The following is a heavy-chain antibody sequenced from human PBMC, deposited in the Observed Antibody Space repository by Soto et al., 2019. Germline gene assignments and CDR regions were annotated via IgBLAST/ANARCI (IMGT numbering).Heavy chain of an antibody. CDR3: AYLPCSGGSCYWFSFSGMDV. CDR1: GFSLSTSGVG. Sequence: QITLKESGPTLAKPTQTLTLTCTFSGFSLSTSGVGVAWIRQPPGKALEWLALIYWDDDKRYRPSLESRLTITKDTCKNQVVRTMTNMDSVDTATYYCAYLPCSGGSCYWFSFSGMDVWGQGTTVTVSS. J-gene: IGHJ6*02. V-gene: IGHV2-5*02. CDR2: IYWDDDK. D-gene: IGHD2-15*01.